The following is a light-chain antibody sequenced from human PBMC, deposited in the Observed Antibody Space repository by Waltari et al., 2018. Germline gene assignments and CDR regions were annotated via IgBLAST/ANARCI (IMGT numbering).Light chain of an antibody. CDR2: AAS. CDR1: QGISSY. CDR3: QQVSDDPRT. V-gene: IGKV1-9*01. J-gene: IGKJ1*01. Sequence: IQLTQSPSSLSAYVGDRVTISCRASQGISSYLAWYQQKPGKAPNLLIYAASTLQSGVPSRLSGSGSGTDFTLTISSLQPEDFATYYCQQVSDDPRTFGQGTKVDIK.